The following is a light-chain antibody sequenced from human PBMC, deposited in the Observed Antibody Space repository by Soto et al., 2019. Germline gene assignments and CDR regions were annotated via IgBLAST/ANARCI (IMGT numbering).Light chain of an antibody. CDR2: LAS. J-gene: IGKJ4*01. CDR1: QDIAIY. CDR3: QYLNSFPLT. Sequence: IQLTQSPSSLSASVGDRVTITCRASQDIAIYLAWYQQKPGKAPKLLIYLASTLQGGVPSRFSGSGSGTDFTLTISSLQPEDFATYYCQYLNSFPLTLGGGTKVDIK. V-gene: IGKV1-9*01.